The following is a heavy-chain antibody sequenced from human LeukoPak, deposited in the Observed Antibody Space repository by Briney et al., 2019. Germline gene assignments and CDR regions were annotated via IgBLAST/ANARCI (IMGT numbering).Heavy chain of an antibody. CDR3: AKPRLRYFDWLPFDY. Sequence: PGGSLRLSCAASGLTFSSYGMSWVRQAPGKGLEWVSAISGSGGSTYYADSVKGRFTISRDNSKNTLYLQMNSLRAEDTAVYYCAKPRLRYFDWLPFDYWGQGTLVTVSS. CDR1: GLTFSSYG. V-gene: IGHV3-23*01. D-gene: IGHD3-9*01. CDR2: ISGSGGST. J-gene: IGHJ4*02.